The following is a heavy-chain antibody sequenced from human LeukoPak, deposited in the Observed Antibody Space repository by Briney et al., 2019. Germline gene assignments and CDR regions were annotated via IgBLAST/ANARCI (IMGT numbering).Heavy chain of an antibody. Sequence: ASVKVSCKASGYIFTDYYMHWVRQAPGQELGWMGRINPNSGGTNYAQKLQGRVTMTTDTSTSTAYMELRSLRSDDTAVYYCARDFSGSYYRGVLSYWGQGTLVTVSS. CDR1: GYIFTDYY. D-gene: IGHD3-10*01. J-gene: IGHJ4*02. CDR3: ARDFSGSYYRGVLSY. CDR2: INPNSGGT. V-gene: IGHV1/OR15-1*04.